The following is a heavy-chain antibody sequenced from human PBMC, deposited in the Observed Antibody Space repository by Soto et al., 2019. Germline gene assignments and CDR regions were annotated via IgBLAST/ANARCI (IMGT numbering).Heavy chain of an antibody. J-gene: IGHJ5*02. CDR3: ARDGTIPYYDFWSGQTNWFDP. Sequence: VASVKVSCKASGYTFTSYYMHWVRQAPGQGLEWMGIINPSGGSTSYAQKFQGRVTMTRDTSTSTVYMELSSLRSEDTAVYYCARDGTIPYYDFWSGQTNWFDPWGQGTLVTVSS. D-gene: IGHD3-3*01. V-gene: IGHV1-46*01. CDR1: GYTFTSYY. CDR2: INPSGGST.